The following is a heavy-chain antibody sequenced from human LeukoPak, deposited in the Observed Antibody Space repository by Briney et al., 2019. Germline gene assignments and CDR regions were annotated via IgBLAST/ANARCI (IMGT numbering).Heavy chain of an antibody. Sequence: GESLNISCKGSGYSFTSFWIGWVRQMPGKGLEWMGTIYTGDSDTRYSPSFQGQVTISSDKFRTTAYLQWSGLRAADSARYYCARHRRYSSGWGYFDYWGQGTLVTVSS. J-gene: IGHJ4*02. CDR1: GYSFTSFW. CDR2: IYTGDSDT. V-gene: IGHV5-51*01. D-gene: IGHD6-19*01. CDR3: ARHRRYSSGWGYFDY.